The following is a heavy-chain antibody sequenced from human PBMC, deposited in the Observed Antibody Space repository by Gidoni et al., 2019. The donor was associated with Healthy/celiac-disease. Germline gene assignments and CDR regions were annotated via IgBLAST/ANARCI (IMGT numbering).Heavy chain of an antibody. CDR1: GGSVSSGSYY. D-gene: IGHD6-13*01. CDR3: ARVGSSWS. J-gene: IGHJ5*02. CDR2: IYYSGST. V-gene: IGHV4-61*01. Sequence: QVQLQESGPGLVKPSETLSLTCTVSGGSVSSGSYYWSWIRQPPGKGLEWIGYIYYSGSTNYNPSLKSRVTISVDTSKNQFSLKLSSVTAADTAVYYCARVGSSWSWGQGTLVTVSS.